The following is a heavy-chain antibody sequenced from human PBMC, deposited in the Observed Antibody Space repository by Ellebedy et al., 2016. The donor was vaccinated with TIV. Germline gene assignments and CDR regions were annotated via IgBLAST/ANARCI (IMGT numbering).Heavy chain of an antibody. D-gene: IGHD6-19*01. V-gene: IGHV1-2*02. CDR2: MNPNSGDI. CDR1: GYTLTDLS. CDR3: ARDSFTGFSSSYSFDF. Sequence: ASVKVSCKVSGYTLTDLSMHWVRQAPGQGLEWMGWMNPNSGDINYAQKFQGRVTMTRDTSVSTAYMELSRLTSDDTAVYYCARDSFTGFSSSYSFDFWGQGTLVTVSS. J-gene: IGHJ4*02.